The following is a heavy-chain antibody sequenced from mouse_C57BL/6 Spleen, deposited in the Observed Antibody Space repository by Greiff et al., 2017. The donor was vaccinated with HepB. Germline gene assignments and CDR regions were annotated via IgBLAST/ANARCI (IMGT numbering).Heavy chain of an antibody. CDR1: GFTFSSYA. CDR2: ISDGGSYT. J-gene: IGHJ2*01. CDR3: ARGSNSHFDY. V-gene: IGHV5-4*03. D-gene: IGHD4-1*01. Sequence: EVMLVESGGGLVKPGGSLKLSCAASGFTFSSYAMSWVRQTPEKRLEWVATISDGGSYTYYPDNVKGRFTISRDNAKNNLYLQMSHLKSEDTAMYYCARGSNSHFDYWGQGTTLTVSS.